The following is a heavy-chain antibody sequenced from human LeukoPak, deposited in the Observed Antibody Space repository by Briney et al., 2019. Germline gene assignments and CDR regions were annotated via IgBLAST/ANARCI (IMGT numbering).Heavy chain of an antibody. D-gene: IGHD1-26*01. CDR2: IKPDGSEK. CDR3: TTWEANANY. J-gene: IGHJ4*02. V-gene: IGHV3-7*01. CDR1: GFTLSSSW. Sequence: GGSLRLSCAASGFTLSSSWMSWVRQAPEKGLEWVAHIKPDGSEKSYVDSVKGRFSISRDNAQKSLYLQMSSLRAEDTAVYYCTTWEANANYWGQGTLVTVSS.